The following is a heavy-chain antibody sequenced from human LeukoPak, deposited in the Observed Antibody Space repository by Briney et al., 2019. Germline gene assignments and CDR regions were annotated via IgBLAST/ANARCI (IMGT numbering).Heavy chain of an antibody. CDR3: AREALPYYYDSGGYYPFDY. CDR2: INSDGSST. CDR1: GFTFSSYW. Sequence: PGGSLRLSCAASGFTFSSYWMHWVRQAPGKGLVWVSRINSDGSSTSYADSVKGRFTISRDNAKNTLYLQMNSLRAEDTAVYYCAREALPYYYDSGGYYPFDYWGQGTLVTVSS. V-gene: IGHV3-74*01. J-gene: IGHJ4*02. D-gene: IGHD3-22*01.